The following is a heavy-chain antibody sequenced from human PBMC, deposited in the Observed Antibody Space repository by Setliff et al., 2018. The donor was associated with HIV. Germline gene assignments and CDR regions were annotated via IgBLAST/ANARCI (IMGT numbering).Heavy chain of an antibody. J-gene: IGHJ4*02. V-gene: IGHV3-11*04. CDR1: GFMFGVDW. CDR3: AREILSSSAIDY. D-gene: IGHD6-6*01. CDR2: ITNTGSST. Sequence: PGGSLRLSCAASGFMFGVDWMNWFRLAPGKGLEWISHITNTGSSTNYADSVKGRFTISRDNAKNSLYLQMNSLRAEDTAVYYCAREILSSSAIDYWGQGTLVTVSS.